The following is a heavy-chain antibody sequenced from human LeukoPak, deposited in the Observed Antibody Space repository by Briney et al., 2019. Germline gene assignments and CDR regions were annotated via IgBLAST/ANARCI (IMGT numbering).Heavy chain of an antibody. J-gene: IGHJ3*02. D-gene: IGHD2-21*02. CDR1: GYSFTSYW. CDR2: IYPGDSDT. CDR3: AGTYCGGDCSRADAFDI. Sequence: GESLKISCKGSGYSFTSYWIGWVRQMPGKGLEWMGIIYPGDSDTRYSPSFQGQVTISADKSISTAYLQWSSLKASDTAMYYCAGTYCGGDCSRADAFDIWGQRTMVTVSS. V-gene: IGHV5-51*01.